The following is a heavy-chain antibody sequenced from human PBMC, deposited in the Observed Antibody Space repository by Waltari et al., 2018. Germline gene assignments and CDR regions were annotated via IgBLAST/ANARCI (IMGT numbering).Heavy chain of an antibody. CDR2: IGSSSSFM. J-gene: IGHJ6*02. V-gene: IGHV3-21*01. D-gene: IGHD6-19*01. CDR3: AREGAEQWVVEDYGMDV. CDR1: GFSVSNNY. Sequence: EVELVESGGGLIQPGGSLRLSCAVSGFSVSNNYMIWVRQAPGKGLEWVSSIGSSSSFMDYADSVRGRFTVSRDIAKNTLYLQMDTLRAEDTAVYYCAREGAEQWVVEDYGMDVWGQGTTVTVS.